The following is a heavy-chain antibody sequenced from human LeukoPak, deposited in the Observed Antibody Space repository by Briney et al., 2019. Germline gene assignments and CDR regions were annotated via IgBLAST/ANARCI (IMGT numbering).Heavy chain of an antibody. CDR3: ARDSQYYDFWSGYEDYYYYGMDV. CDR1: GFTVGSNY. CDR2: IYTDGTT. J-gene: IGHJ6*02. V-gene: IGHV3-53*01. D-gene: IGHD3-3*01. Sequence: GGSLRLSCAASGFTVGSNYMSWVRQAQGMGLEWVSIIYTDGTTYYADSVRGRFTISRDISKNTVYLQMNSLRAEDTAVYYCARDSQYYDFWSGYEDYYYYGMDVWGQGTTVTVSS.